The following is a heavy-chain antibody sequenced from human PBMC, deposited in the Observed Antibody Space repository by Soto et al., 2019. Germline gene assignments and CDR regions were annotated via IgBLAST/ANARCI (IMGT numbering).Heavy chain of an antibody. V-gene: IGHV4-59*08. J-gene: IGHJ4*02. Sequence: PSETLSLTCTFSGGAMXSXYWSWFRQPPGKGLEWIGYIYYTGTTNYFPSLKSRATISVDTSRNQFSLNLTSVTAADTAVYYCARLGDYYQAFDYWGQGALVTVS. CDR3: ARLGDYYQAFDY. CDR1: GGAMXSXY. D-gene: IGHD3-22*01. CDR2: IYYTGTT.